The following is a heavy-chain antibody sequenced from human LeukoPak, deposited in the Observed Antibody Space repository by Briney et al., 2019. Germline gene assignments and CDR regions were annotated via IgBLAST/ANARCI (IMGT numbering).Heavy chain of an antibody. J-gene: IGHJ4*02. V-gene: IGHV3-48*03. Sequence: GGSLRLSCAASGFTFSNYEMNWVRQAPGKGLEWVSYISSSGSTIYYADSVKGRFTISRDNAKNSLYLQMNSLRAEDTAVYYCARDSSYCSSTSCYWKGSEIRFDYWGQGTLVTVSS. D-gene: IGHD2-2*01. CDR3: ARDSSYCSSTSCYWKGSEIRFDY. CDR2: ISSSGSTI. CDR1: GFTFSNYE.